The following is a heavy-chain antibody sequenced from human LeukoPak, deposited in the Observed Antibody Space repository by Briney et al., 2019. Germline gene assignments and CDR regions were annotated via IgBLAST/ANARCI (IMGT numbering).Heavy chain of an antibody. CDR1: GFTFSSYA. D-gene: IGHD6-6*01. Sequence: GGSLRLSCAASGFTFSSYAMSWVRQAPGKGLEWVSAISGSGGSTYYADSMKGRFTISRDNIKNTLKLQMNSLRAEDTAIYYCARDSSHYLGSSDYWGQGTLVTVSS. CDR2: ISGSGGST. CDR3: ARDSSHYLGSSDY. V-gene: IGHV3-23*01. J-gene: IGHJ4*02.